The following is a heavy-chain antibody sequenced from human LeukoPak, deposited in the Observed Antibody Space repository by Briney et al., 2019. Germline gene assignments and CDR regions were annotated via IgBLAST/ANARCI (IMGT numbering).Heavy chain of an antibody. V-gene: IGHV4-34*01. CDR3: ARRSRGSPTAY. CDR1: GGSFSGYY. CDR2: INHSGST. J-gene: IGHJ4*02. D-gene: IGHD2-21*02. Sequence: SETLSLTCAVYGGSFSGYYWSWIRQPPGKGLEWIGEINHSGSTNYNPSLKSRVTISVDTSKNQFSLKLSSVTAADTAVYYCARRSRGSPTAYWGQGTLVTVSS.